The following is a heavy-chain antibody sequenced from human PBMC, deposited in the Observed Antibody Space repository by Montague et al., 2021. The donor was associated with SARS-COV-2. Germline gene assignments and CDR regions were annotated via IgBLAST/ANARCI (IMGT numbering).Heavy chain of an antibody. CDR3: ASLRRAYHLVWALSYRFDY. D-gene: IGHD3-16*01. CDR2: ISYSGST. V-gene: IGHV4-59*01. CDR1: GGSISSYY. J-gene: IGHJ4*03. Sequence: SETLSLTCTVSGGSISSYYWSWIRQPPGKGLQWIGYISYSGSTNYNPSLKSRVTISVDTSKNQFTLRLSSVTAADTAVYYCASLRRAYHLVWALSYRFDYWGQGTMVTVSS.